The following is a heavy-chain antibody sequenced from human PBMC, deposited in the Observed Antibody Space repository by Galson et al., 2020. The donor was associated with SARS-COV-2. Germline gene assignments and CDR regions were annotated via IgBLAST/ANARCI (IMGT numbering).Heavy chain of an antibody. J-gene: IGHJ3*02. V-gene: IGHV3-7*03. CDR1: GITFSSSW. D-gene: IGHD2-15*01. CDR2: IKHDGSEK. CDR3: VRVRYCADGRCYSRPRNDPFDI. Sequence: GGSLRLSCEASGITFSSSWMNWVRQAPGNGLEWVANIKHDGSEKYSVDSVKGRFTISRDNPKNSLYLHMDSLRPEDTALYYCVRVRYCADGRCYSRPRNDPFDIWGHGTMVTVSS.